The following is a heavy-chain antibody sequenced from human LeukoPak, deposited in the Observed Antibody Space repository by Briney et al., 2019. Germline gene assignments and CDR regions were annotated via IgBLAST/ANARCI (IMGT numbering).Heavy chain of an antibody. V-gene: IGHV3-7*01. Sequence: SGGSLRLSCARPGFTLSIYRMTGVRQAPGKGLEWVANIKEDGSEKSYVDSVKGRFTISRDNAKNSLYLQMNSLRAEDTAVYYCARDDYGWGSHPYWGQGTLVTVSS. D-gene: IGHD3-10*01. CDR3: ARDDYGWGSHPY. CDR2: IKEDGSEK. CDR1: GFTLSIYR. J-gene: IGHJ4*02.